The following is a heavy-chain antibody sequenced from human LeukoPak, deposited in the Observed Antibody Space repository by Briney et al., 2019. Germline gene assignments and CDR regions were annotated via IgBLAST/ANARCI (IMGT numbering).Heavy chain of an antibody. CDR3: ARDHYNSVGYGY. V-gene: IGHV3-48*04. D-gene: IGHD3-22*01. CDR1: GFTFSSYS. J-gene: IGHJ4*02. Sequence: QTGGSLRLSCAGSGFTFSSYSMNWVRQAPGKGLEWVSYISSRSNTIYYADSVKGRFTISRDDAENSLYLQMNSLRGEDTAVYYCARDHYNSVGYGYWGQGTLVTVSS. CDR2: ISSRSNTI.